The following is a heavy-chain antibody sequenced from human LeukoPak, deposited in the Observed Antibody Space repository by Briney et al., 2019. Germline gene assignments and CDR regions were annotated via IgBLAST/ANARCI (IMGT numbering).Heavy chain of an antibody. D-gene: IGHD3-3*01. V-gene: IGHV4-59*08. J-gene: IGHJ6*02. CDR3: ARSSKYYDFWSGYYIPHYYYGMDV. Sequence: PSGTLSLTCTVSGGSISSYYWSWIRQPPGKGLEWIGYIYYSGSTNYNPSLKSRVTISVDTSKNQFSLKLSSVTAADTAVYYCARSSKYYDFWSGYYIPHYYYGMDVWGQGTTVTVSS. CDR1: GGSISSYY. CDR2: IYYSGST.